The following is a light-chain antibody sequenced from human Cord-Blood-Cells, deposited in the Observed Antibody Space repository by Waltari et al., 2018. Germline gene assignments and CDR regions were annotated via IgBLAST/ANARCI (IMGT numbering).Light chain of an antibody. CDR2: RNN. V-gene: IGLV1-47*01. Sequence: QSVLTQPPSASGTPGQRVTISCSGSSSNIGSNYVQSYQQPPGTAPKLLIYRNNQRPSGVPDRFSGSKSGTSASLAISGLRSEDEADYYCAAWDDSLSGWVFGGGTKLTVL. CDR3: AAWDDSLSGWV. CDR1: SSNIGSNY. J-gene: IGLJ3*02.